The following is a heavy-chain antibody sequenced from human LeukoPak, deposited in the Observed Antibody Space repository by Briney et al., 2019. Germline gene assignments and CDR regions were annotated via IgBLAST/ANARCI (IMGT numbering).Heavy chain of an antibody. J-gene: IGHJ4*02. V-gene: IGHV3-11*05. CDR1: GVTFSEYY. D-gene: IGHD2-15*01. Sequence: GGSLRLSCAASGVTFSEYYMTWIRQAPGRGLEWLSYISGGSTVTNYADSVKGRFTISRDNAKNSLYLQMNSLRAEDTAVYYYSRDPRLVDYWGQGTLVAVSS. CDR2: ISGGSTVT. CDR3: SRDPRLVDY.